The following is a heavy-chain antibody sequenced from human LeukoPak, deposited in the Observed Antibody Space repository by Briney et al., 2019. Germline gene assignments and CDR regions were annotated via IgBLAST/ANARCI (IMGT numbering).Heavy chain of an antibody. J-gene: IGHJ5*02. Sequence: PSDTLSLTCAVSGYSISSGGYYWSWIRQHPGKGLEWIGYIYYSGSTYYNPSLKSRVTISVDTSKNQFSLKLSSVTAADTAVYYCARDRGEQQLVRWFDPWGQGTLVTVSS. D-gene: IGHD6-13*01. CDR3: ARDRGEQQLVRWFDP. CDR2: IYYSGST. CDR1: GYSISSGGYY. V-gene: IGHV4-31*11.